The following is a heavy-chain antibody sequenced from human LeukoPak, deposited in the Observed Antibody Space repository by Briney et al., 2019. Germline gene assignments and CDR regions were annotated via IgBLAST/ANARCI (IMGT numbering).Heavy chain of an antibody. V-gene: IGHV4-30-2*05. J-gene: IGHJ4*02. Sequence: SQTLSLTCAVSGGSISSGGYSWSWIRQPPGKGLEWIGYIYHSGSTYYNPSLKSRVTISVDTSKNQFSLKLRSVTAADTAVYYCARVDYYDSSGYYCAYWGQGTLVTVSS. CDR1: GGSISSGGYS. D-gene: IGHD3-22*01. CDR3: ARVDYYDSSGYYCAY. CDR2: IYHSGST.